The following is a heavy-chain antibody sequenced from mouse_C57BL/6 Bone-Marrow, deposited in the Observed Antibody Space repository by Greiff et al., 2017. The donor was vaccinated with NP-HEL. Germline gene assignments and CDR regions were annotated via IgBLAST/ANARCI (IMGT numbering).Heavy chain of an antibody. CDR3: AREGDGYFYFYY. V-gene: IGHV1-26*01. D-gene: IGHD2-3*01. J-gene: IGHJ2*01. CDR2: INPNNGGT. Sequence: VQLQQSGPELVKPGASVKISCKASGYTFTDYYMNWVKQSHGKSLEWIGDINPNNGGTSYNQKFKGKATLTVDKSSSTAYMELRSLTSEDSAVYYCAREGDGYFYFYYWGQGTTLTVSS. CDR1: GYTFTDYY.